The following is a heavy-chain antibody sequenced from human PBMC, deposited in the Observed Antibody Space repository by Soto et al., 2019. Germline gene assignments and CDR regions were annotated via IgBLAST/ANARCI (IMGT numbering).Heavy chain of an antibody. J-gene: IGHJ4*02. CDR3: AKGGEGTTWVPFDY. D-gene: IGHD1-7*01. CDR2: ISGSGYST. CDR1: GFSFSSNA. Sequence: EVQLLESGGGLVHPGGSLRLSCAASGFSFSSNAMSWVRQAPGKGLEWVSAISGSGYSTFYADSVKGRFTISRDNSKNTLYLQMNSLRVEDTAVYYCAKGGEGTTWVPFDYWGQGILVTVSS. V-gene: IGHV3-23*01.